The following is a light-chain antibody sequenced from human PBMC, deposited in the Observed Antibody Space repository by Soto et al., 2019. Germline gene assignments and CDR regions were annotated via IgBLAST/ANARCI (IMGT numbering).Light chain of an antibody. CDR2: GAS. CDR1: QSVSTSS. V-gene: IGKV3-20*01. J-gene: IGKJ1*01. CDR3: QQYHSSPLT. Sequence: EIVLTQSPGTLSLSAGERATLSCRASQSVSTSSLAWYQHRFGQAPRLLIYGASRRATGIPDRFSGSGSGTDFTFTISRLEPEDFELYFCQQYHSSPLTLGQGTKV.